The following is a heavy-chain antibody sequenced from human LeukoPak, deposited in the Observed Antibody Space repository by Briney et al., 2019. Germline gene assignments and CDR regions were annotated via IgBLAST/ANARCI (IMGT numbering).Heavy chain of an antibody. V-gene: IGHV1-24*01. Sequence: ASVKFSCKVSGYTLSEVSMHWGRQPPGKGLEWMGGFSPENGEAVYAQKFQGRVTMTEDTSTDTATMDLSSLRSEDTAVYFCATYLSSSSSLFDYWGQGTLITVSS. J-gene: IGHJ4*02. CDR3: ATYLSSSSSLFDY. D-gene: IGHD6-6*01. CDR1: GYTLSEVS. CDR2: FSPENGEA.